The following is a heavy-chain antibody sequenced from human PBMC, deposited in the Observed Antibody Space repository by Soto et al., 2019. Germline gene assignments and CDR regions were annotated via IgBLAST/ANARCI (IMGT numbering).Heavy chain of an antibody. CDR1: GYTFTGYY. V-gene: IGHV1-2*02. Sequence: GASVKVSFKASGYTFTGYYLHWVRQAPGQGLEWMGWINTNSGGTNFAQKFQGRVTMTRDTSISTAYMELRRLTYDDTAVYYCARDKTDAFDIWGQATMVTVSS. CDR3: ARDKTDAFDI. CDR2: INTNSGGT. J-gene: IGHJ3*02.